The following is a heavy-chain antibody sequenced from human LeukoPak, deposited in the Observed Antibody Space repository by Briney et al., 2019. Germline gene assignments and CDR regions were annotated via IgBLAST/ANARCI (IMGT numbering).Heavy chain of an antibody. D-gene: IGHD3-10*01. CDR3: ARGRYYYGSGSPQGMDV. Sequence: TGGSLRLSCAASGFTFSNYTMSWVRQAPGKGLEWVSAISGNGGSTYYADSVKGRFTISRDNAKNSLYLQMNSLRAEDTAVYYCARGRYYYGSGSPQGMDVWGKGTTVTVSS. CDR2: ISGNGGST. J-gene: IGHJ6*03. V-gene: IGHV3-23*01. CDR1: GFTFSNYT.